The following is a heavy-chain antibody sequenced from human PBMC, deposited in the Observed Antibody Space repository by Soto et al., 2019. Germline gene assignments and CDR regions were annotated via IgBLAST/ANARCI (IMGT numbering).Heavy chain of an antibody. D-gene: IGHD3-10*01. J-gene: IGHJ4*02. CDR1: GGSVSSCSYY. V-gene: IGHV4-61*01. CDR2: IYYSGST. Sequence: SETLSLTCTVSGGSVSSCSYYWSWIRHPPGKGLKGIGYIYYSGSTNYNPSLKSRVTISVDTSKNQFSLKLSSVTAADKAVYYRARDSPLFNSYYYGSARPWAPNFDYWGQGTLVTVSS. CDR3: ARDSPLFNSYYYGSARPWAPNFDY.